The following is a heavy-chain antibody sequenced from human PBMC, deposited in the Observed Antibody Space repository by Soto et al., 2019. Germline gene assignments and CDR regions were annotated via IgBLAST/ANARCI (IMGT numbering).Heavy chain of an antibody. Sequence: EVQLVESGGGLVQPGGSLRLSCSVSGFTFSNYWMNWVRQAPGKGLEWVANIRQDGSGENYVDYAKGRFIISRDNANNLLYLQMNSLRVENTAIYYCARVRRDGNTGYAMDVWGLGTTVSVSS. CDR3: ARVRRDGNTGYAMDV. CDR1: GFTFSNYW. V-gene: IGHV3-7*05. J-gene: IGHJ6*02. CDR2: IRQDGSGE. D-gene: IGHD2-2*01.